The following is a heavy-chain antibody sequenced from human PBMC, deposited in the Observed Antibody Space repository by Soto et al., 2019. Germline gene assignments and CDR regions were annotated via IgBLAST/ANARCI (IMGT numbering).Heavy chain of an antibody. CDR2: IYYSGST. CDR3: ARETRYYDFWSGYPSDYYYGMDV. Sequence: QVQLQESGPGLVKPSETLSLTCTVSGGSVSSGSYYWSWIRQPPGKGLEWIGYIYYSGSTNYNPSLTSRVTISVDTSKNQISLKLSSVTAADTAVYYCARETRYYDFWSGYPSDYYYGMDVWGQGTTVTVSS. V-gene: IGHV4-61*01. D-gene: IGHD3-3*01. J-gene: IGHJ6*02. CDR1: GGSVSSGSYY.